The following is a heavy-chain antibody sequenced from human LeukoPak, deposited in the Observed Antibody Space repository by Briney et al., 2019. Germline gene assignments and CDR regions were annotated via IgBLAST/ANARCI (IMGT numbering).Heavy chain of an antibody. J-gene: IGHJ4*02. V-gene: IGHV4-34*01. D-gene: IGHD4-23*01. CDR2: INHSGST. CDR1: GGSFSGYY. CDR3: AGDYGGNSAYFDY. Sequence: PSETLSLTCPVYGGSFSGYYWSWIRQPPGKGLEWIGEINHSGSTNYNPSLKSRVTISVDTSKNQFSLKLSSVTAADTAVYYCAGDYGGNSAYFDYWGQGTLVTVSS.